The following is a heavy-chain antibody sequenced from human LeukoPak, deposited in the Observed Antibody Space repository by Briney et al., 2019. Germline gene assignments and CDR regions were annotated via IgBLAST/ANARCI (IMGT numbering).Heavy chain of an antibody. Sequence: GGSLRLPCAASGFTFSSYGMHWVRQAPGKGLEWVAVISYDGSNKYYADSVKGRFTISRDNSKNTLYLQMNSLRAEDTAVYYCAKDSSSWRGFFDYWGQGTLVTVSS. V-gene: IGHV3-30*18. CDR1: GFTFSSYG. J-gene: IGHJ4*02. CDR2: ISYDGSNK. CDR3: AKDSSSWRGFFDY. D-gene: IGHD6-13*01.